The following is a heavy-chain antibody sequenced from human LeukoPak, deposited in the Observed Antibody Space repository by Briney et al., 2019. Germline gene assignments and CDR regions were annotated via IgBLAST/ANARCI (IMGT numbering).Heavy chain of an antibody. V-gene: IGHV4-34*01. CDR3: QSRFLEWLLDY. CDR2: INHSGST. J-gene: IGHJ4*02. D-gene: IGHD3-3*01. CDR1: GGSFSGYY. Sequence: SETLSLTCAVYGGSFSGYYWSWIRQPPGKGLEWIGEINHSGSTNYNPSLKSRVTISVDTSKNQFSLKLSSVTAADTAMYYCQSRFLEWLLDYWGQGTLVTVSS.